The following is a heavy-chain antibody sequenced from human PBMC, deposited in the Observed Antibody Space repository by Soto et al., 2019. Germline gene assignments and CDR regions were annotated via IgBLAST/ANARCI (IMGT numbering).Heavy chain of an antibody. V-gene: IGHV1-69*12. CDR1: GGTFSSYA. CDR3: AISSHTSTGFYYYGMDV. CDR2: IIPIFGTA. J-gene: IGHJ6*02. D-gene: IGHD3-9*01. Sequence: QVQLVQSGAEVKKPGSSVKVSCKASGGTFSSYAISWVRQAPGQRLEWMGGIIPIFGTANYAQKFQGRVTITADESTSTAYMELSSLRSEDTAVYYYAISSHTSTGFYYYGMDVWGQGTTVTVSS.